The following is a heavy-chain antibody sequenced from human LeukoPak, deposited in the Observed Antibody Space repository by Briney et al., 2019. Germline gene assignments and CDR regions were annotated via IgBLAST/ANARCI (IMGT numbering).Heavy chain of an antibody. V-gene: IGHV4-34*01. D-gene: IGHD3-16*02. CDR3: ARDGEGLYVWGSYRYLDY. CDR2: INHSGST. CDR1: GGSFSGYY. J-gene: IGHJ4*02. Sequence: PSETLSLTCAVYGGSFSGYYWSWIRQPPGKGLEWIGEINHSGSTNYNPSLKRRVTISVDTSKNQFSLKLSSVTAADTAVYYCARDGEGLYVWGSYRYLDYWGQGTLVTVSS.